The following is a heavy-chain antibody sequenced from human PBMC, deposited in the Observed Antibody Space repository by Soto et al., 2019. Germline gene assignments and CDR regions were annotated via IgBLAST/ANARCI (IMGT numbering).Heavy chain of an antibody. J-gene: IGHJ6*02. CDR2: ISGSGGST. D-gene: IGHD4-4*01. CDR3: ATPPTVTMNYYYYYGMDV. V-gene: IGHV3-23*01. CDR1: GFTFSSYA. Sequence: GGSLRLSCAASGFTFSSYAMSWVRQAPGKGLEWVSAISGSGGSTYYADSVKGRFTISRDNSKNTLYLQMNSLRAEDTAVYYCATPPTVTMNYYYYYGMDVWGQGTTVTVSS.